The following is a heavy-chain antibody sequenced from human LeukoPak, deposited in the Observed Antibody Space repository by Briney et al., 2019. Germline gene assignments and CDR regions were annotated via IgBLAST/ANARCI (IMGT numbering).Heavy chain of an antibody. D-gene: IGHD6-19*01. CDR3: ARGGIALAIDY. Sequence: PGGSRRLLCAASGFTFSSYGINWVRQAPGKGLEWVSSISSSGSYVYYADSVKGRFTISRDNAKNSLYLQMNSLRAEDTGIYYCARGGIALAIDYWGQGNRVTVSS. V-gene: IGHV3-21*01. J-gene: IGHJ4*02. CDR2: ISSSGSYV. CDR1: GFTFSSYG.